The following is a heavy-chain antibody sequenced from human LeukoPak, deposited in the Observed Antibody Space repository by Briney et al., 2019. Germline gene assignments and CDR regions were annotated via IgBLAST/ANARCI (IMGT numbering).Heavy chain of an antibody. CDR3: TRVSLTMIPRRDY. CDR1: GFTFGDYA. Sequence: PGGSLRLSCTASGFTFGDYAMSWFRQAPGKGLEWVGFIRSKAYGGTTEYAASVKGRFTISRDDSKSIAYLQMNSLKTEDTAVYYCTRVSLTMIPRRDYWGQGTLVTVSS. CDR2: IRSKAYGGTT. D-gene: IGHD3-22*01. J-gene: IGHJ4*02. V-gene: IGHV3-49*03.